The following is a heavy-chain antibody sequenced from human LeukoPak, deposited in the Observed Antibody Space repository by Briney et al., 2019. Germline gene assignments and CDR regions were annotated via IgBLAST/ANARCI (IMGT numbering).Heavy chain of an antibody. Sequence: GGSLRLSCAASGFTFSSYGMSWVRQAPGKGLEWVSGISGSGGSTYYADSVKDRLTISRDNSKNTLYLQMNSLRAEDTAVYYCAKDPSIAAAGGPVDWGQGTLVTVSS. CDR2: ISGSGGST. D-gene: IGHD6-13*01. CDR1: GFTFSSYG. J-gene: IGHJ4*02. CDR3: AKDPSIAAAGGPVD. V-gene: IGHV3-23*01.